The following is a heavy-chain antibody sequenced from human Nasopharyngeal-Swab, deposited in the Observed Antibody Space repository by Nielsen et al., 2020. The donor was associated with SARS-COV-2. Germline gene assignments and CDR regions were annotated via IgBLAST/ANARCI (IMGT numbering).Heavy chain of an antibody. CDR3: ARNGTTYYDFWSGYYYYFDY. Sequence: REALGKGLELGANIKQDGSEKYYVDSVKGRFTISRDNAKNSLYLQMNSLRAEDTAVYYCARNGTTYYDFWSGYYYYFDYWGQGTLVTVSS. CDR2: IKQDGSEK. D-gene: IGHD3-3*01. J-gene: IGHJ4*02. V-gene: IGHV3-7*01.